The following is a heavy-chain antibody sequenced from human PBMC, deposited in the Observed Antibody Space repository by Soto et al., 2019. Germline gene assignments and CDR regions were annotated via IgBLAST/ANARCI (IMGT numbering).Heavy chain of an antibody. CDR1: GFTFSTYG. CDR2: IWYDGSNK. J-gene: IGHJ5*02. CDR3: ARDASAYDGGWCPRGFDP. Sequence: GGSLRLSCAASGFTFSTYGMHWVRQAPGKGLEWVAIIWYDGSNKYYADSVKGRFTISRDDSKNTLYLQMNSLRVEDTAVYFCARDASAYDGGWCPRGFDPWGQGTLVTVTS. D-gene: IGHD5-12*01. V-gene: IGHV3-33*01.